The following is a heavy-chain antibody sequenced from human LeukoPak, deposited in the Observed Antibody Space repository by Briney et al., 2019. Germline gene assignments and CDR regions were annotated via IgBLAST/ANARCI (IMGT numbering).Heavy chain of an antibody. V-gene: IGHV4-30-2*01. J-gene: IGHJ4*02. CDR2: IYHSGST. Sequence: SQTLSLTCTVSGGSISSGGYYWSWIRQPPGKGLEWIGYIYHSGSTYYNPSLKSRVTISVDRSKNQFSLKLSSVTAADTAVYYCARASSCSSTSCYTEHWGQGTLVTVSS. CDR1: GGSISSGGYY. D-gene: IGHD2-2*02. CDR3: ARASSCSSTSCYTEH.